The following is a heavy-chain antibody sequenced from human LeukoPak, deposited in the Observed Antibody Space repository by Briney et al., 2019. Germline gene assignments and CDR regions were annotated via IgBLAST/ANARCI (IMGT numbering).Heavy chain of an antibody. Sequence: PGGSLRLSCAASGFTFSSYAMSWVRQAPGKGLEWVSAISGSGGSTYYADSVKGRFTISRDNSKNTLYLQMNSLRAEDTAVYYCAKNIYHYVWGSYRYAPWYYIDYWGQGTLVTVSS. CDR2: ISGSGGST. J-gene: IGHJ4*02. D-gene: IGHD3-16*02. CDR1: GFTFSSYA. V-gene: IGHV3-23*01. CDR3: AKNIYHYVWGSYRYAPWYYIDY.